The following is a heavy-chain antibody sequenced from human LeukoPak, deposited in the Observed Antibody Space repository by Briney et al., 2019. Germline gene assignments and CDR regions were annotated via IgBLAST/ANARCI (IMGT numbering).Heavy chain of an antibody. J-gene: IGHJ4*02. Sequence: GASVKVSCKASGYTFTGYYTHWVRQAPGQGLEWMGWINPNNGGTNYAQKFQGRVTMTRDTSISTAYMELNRLTSDDTAVYYCARDKYTGYGTFDYWGQGTPVTVSS. CDR1: GYTFTGYY. CDR2: INPNNGGT. CDR3: ARDKYTGYGTFDY. D-gene: IGHD5-12*01. V-gene: IGHV1-2*02.